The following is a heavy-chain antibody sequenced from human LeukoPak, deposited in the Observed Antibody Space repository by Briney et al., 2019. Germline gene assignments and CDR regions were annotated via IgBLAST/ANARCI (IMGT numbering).Heavy chain of an antibody. CDR1: GFTVAANY. D-gene: IGHD1-26*01. CDR2: LYSGGIT. CDR3: ARIASGSYADC. J-gene: IGHJ4*02. Sequence: GGSLRLSCAASGFTVAANYMSWVRQAPGKGLEWVSVLYSGGITCYPDSVKGRFTISRDNSKNTLYLQMNSLRAEDTAVYYCARIASGSYADCWGQGTLVTVSP. V-gene: IGHV3-66*01.